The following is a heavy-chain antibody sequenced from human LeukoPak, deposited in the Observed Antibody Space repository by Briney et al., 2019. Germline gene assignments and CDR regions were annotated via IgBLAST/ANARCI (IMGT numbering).Heavy chain of an antibody. CDR2: INHSGST. V-gene: IGHV4-34*01. CDR3: ASHYYDSSGYYFELRPDYFDY. CDR1: GGSFSGYY. D-gene: IGHD3-22*01. J-gene: IGHJ4*02. Sequence: ETLSLTCAVYGGSFSGYYWSWIRQPPGKGLEWIGEINHSGSTNYNPSLKSRVTISVDTSKNQFSLKLSSVTAADTAVYYCASHYYDSSGYYFELRPDYFDYWGQGTLVTVSS.